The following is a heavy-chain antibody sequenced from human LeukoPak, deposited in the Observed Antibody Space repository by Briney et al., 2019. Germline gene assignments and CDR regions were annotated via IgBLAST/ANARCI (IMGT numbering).Heavy chain of an antibody. J-gene: IGHJ4*02. CDR3: AKSPVSSCRGSFCYPFDY. V-gene: IGHV3-23*01. Sequence: GGSLRLSCTASEFTFDVYGMSWVRQAPGKGLEWVSAISGSDDGTYYADSVKGRFTISRDNSRNTLYLQMNTLRAEDTAVYFCAKSPVSSCRGSFCYPFDYWGQGNLVTVSS. CDR2: ISGSDDGT. D-gene: IGHD2-15*01. CDR1: EFTFDVYG.